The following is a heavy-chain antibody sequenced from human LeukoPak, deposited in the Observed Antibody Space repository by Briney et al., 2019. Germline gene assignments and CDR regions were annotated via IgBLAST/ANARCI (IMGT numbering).Heavy chain of an antibody. CDR3: AREELFFYYYDSSGLYGMDV. Sequence: GRSLRLSCAAPGFTFSSYAMHWVRQAPGKGLEWVAVISYDGSNKYYADSVKGRFTISRDNSKNTLYLQMNSLRAEDTAVYYCAREELFFYYYDSSGLYGMDVWGQGTTVTVSS. CDR1: GFTFSSYA. CDR2: ISYDGSNK. J-gene: IGHJ6*02. V-gene: IGHV3-30-3*01. D-gene: IGHD3-22*01.